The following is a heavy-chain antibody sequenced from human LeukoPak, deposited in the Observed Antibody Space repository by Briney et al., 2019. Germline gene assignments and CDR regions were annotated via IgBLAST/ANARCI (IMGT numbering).Heavy chain of an antibody. J-gene: IGHJ4*02. Sequence: GGSLRLSCAASGFSFSTYAMHWVRQAPGKGLEWVAVISYDGSNKYYADSVKGRFTISRDNSKNTLYLQMNSLRAEDTAMYYCARDVASSSGRGYFDYWGQGTLVTVSS. CDR3: ARDVASSSGRGYFDY. V-gene: IGHV3-30-3*01. CDR2: ISYDGSNK. D-gene: IGHD6-13*01. CDR1: GFSFSTYA.